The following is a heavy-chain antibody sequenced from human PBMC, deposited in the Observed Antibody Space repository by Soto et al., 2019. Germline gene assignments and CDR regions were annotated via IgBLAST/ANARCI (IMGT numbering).Heavy chain of an antibody. CDR3: AKPRIAARGYYFDY. CDR2: ISGSGGST. Sequence: PGGSLRLSCAASGFTFSSYAMSWVRQAPGKGLEWVSAISGSGGSTHYADSVKGRFTISRDNSKNTLYLQMNSLGAEDTAVYYCAKPRIAARGYYFDYWGQGTLVTVSS. V-gene: IGHV3-23*01. D-gene: IGHD6-6*01. CDR1: GFTFSSYA. J-gene: IGHJ4*02.